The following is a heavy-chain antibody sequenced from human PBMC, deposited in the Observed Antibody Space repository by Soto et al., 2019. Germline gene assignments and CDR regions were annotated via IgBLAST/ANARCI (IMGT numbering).Heavy chain of an antibody. J-gene: IGHJ5*02. D-gene: IGHD3-10*01. Sequence: SETLSLTCAVYGGSFSGYYWSWIRQPPGKGLEWIGEINHSGSTNYNPSLKSRVTISVDTSKNQFSLKLSSVTAADTAVYYCARARLRNYGSGSYYNRYNWFDPWGQGTLVTVSS. V-gene: IGHV4-34*01. CDR2: INHSGST. CDR3: ARARLRNYGSGSYYNRYNWFDP. CDR1: GGSFSGYY.